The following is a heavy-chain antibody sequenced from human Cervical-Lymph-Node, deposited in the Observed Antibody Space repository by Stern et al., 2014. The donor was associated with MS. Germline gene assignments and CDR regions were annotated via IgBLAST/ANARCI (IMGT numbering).Heavy chain of an antibody. V-gene: IGHV4-31*03. D-gene: IGHD1-26*01. CDR1: GGSISSGGHY. CDR2: IYYSGGT. J-gene: IGHJ5*02. Sequence: VQLQESGPGLVKPSQTLSLTCTVSGGSISSGGHYWSWIRPHPGKGLEGIGYIYYSGGTFYNPSLKSRVSISLDTSKNQFSLKLSSVTAADTAVYYCASRWSGTYYGQNWFDPWGQGTLVTVSS. CDR3: ASRWSGTYYGQNWFDP.